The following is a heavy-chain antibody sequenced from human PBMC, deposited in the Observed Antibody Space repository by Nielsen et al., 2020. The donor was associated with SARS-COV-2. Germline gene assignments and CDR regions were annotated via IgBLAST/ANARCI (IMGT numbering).Heavy chain of an antibody. CDR2: FDPEDGET. Sequence: ASVKVSCKVSGYTLTELSMHWVRQAPGKGLEWMGGFDPEDGETIYAQKFQGRVTMTEDTSTDTAYMELSSLRSEDTAVYYCARESWRTTVTTNYFDYWGQGTLVTVSS. CDR1: GYTLTELS. J-gene: IGHJ4*02. V-gene: IGHV1-24*01. D-gene: IGHD4-17*01. CDR3: ARESWRTTVTTNYFDY.